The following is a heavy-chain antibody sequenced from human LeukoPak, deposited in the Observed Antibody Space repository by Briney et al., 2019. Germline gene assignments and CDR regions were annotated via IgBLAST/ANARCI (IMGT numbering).Heavy chain of an antibody. CDR3: ARRASSSFYYYGMDV. CDR2: IKQDGSEK. V-gene: IGHV3-7*03. CDR1: GFTFSSCW. J-gene: IGHJ6*02. Sequence: PGGSLRLSCAASGFTFSSCWMSWVRQAPGKGLEWVANIKQDGSEKYYVDSVEGRFTISRDNAKNSLYLQMNSLRAEDTAVYYCARRASSSFYYYGMDVWGQGTTVTVSS. D-gene: IGHD6-13*01.